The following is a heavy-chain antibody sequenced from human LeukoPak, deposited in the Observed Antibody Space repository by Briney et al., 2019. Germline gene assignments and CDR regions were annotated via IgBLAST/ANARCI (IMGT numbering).Heavy chain of an antibody. Sequence: PGGSLRLSCAASGFTFSNFPMTWVRRAPGKGLQSFASISGSGADTCYTDSVKGRFTISRDNLNNTVYLQMNSLRAEDTAVYYCAKVLGHDSDGYYYYGLHVWGQGTTVTVSS. CDR1: GFTFSNFP. V-gene: IGHV3-23*01. J-gene: IGHJ6*02. CDR2: ISGSGADT. CDR3: AKVLGHDSDGYYYYGLHV. D-gene: IGHD3-22*01.